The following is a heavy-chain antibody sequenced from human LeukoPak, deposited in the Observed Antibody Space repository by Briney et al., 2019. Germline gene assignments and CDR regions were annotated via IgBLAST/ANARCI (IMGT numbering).Heavy chain of an antibody. CDR2: ISGSGGST. CDR1: GFTFSSYA. CDR3: AKGPTVTRSDAFDI. Sequence: AGGSLRLSCAASGFTFSSYAMSWVRQAPGKGLEWFSAISGSGGSTYYADSVKGRFTIARDNSKNTLYLQMNSLRAEDTAVYYCAKGPTVTRSDAFDIWGLGTMVTVSS. D-gene: IGHD4-17*01. J-gene: IGHJ3*02. V-gene: IGHV3-23*01.